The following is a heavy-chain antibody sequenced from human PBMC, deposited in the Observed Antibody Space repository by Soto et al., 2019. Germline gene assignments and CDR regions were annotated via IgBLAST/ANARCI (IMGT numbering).Heavy chain of an antibody. CDR3: ARDGREWNDFDY. D-gene: IGHD1-1*01. CDR2: ISSSGSTI. Sequence: PGGSLRLSCAASGFTFSSCEMNWVRQAPGKGLEWVSYISSSGSTIYYADSVKGRFTISRDNAKNSLYLQMNSLRAEDTAVYYCARDGREWNDFDYWGQGTLVTDSS. CDR1: GFTFSSCE. J-gene: IGHJ4*02. V-gene: IGHV3-48*03.